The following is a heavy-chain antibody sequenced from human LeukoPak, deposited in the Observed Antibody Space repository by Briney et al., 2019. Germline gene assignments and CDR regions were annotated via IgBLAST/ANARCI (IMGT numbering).Heavy chain of an antibody. J-gene: IGHJ4*02. D-gene: IGHD2-8*01. Sequence: SETLSLTCAVYRGSFNGYYWSWIRQPPGKGLEWIGEVNHSGSTNYNPSLKSRVTVSVYTSKNQFSLKLSSVTAADTAVYYCARASYCTNCVCWWDYWGQGTLVTVSS. CDR2: VNHSGST. CDR3: ARASYCTNCVCWWDY. V-gene: IGHV4-34*01. CDR1: RGSFNGYY.